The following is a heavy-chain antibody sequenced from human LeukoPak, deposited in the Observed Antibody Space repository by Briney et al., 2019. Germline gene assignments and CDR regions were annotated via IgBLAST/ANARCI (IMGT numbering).Heavy chain of an antibody. D-gene: IGHD5-18*01. CDR1: GFTFSSYR. CDR3: ARGAAYSYGTDYFDY. J-gene: IGHJ4*02. CDR2: ISSSSSYI. Sequence: GGSLRLSCAASGFTFSSYRMNWVRQAPGKGLEWVSSISSSSSYIYYADSVKGRFTISRDNAKNSLYLQMNSLRAEDTAVYYCARGAAYSYGTDYFDYWGQGTLVTVSS. V-gene: IGHV3-21*01.